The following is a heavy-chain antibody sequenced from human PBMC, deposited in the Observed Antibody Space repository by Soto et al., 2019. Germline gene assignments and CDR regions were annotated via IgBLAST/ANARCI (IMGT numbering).Heavy chain of an antibody. Sequence: GGSLRLSCAASGFTFSSYAMSWVRQAPGKGLEWVSAISGSGGSTYYADSVKGRFTISRDNSKNTLYLQMNSLRAEDTAVYYCAKVGSPQLAAAGPFDYWGQGTLVTVSS. D-gene: IGHD6-13*01. CDR1: GFTFSSYA. CDR3: AKVGSPQLAAAGPFDY. CDR2: ISGSGGST. V-gene: IGHV3-23*01. J-gene: IGHJ4*02.